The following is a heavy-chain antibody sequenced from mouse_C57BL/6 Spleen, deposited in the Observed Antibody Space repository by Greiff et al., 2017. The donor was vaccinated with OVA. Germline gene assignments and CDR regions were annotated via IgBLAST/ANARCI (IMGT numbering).Heavy chain of an antibody. CDR1: GYTFTSYW. Sequence: VQLQQSGAELVKPGASVKLSCKASGYTFTSYWMQWVKQRPGQGLEWIGEIDPSDSYTNYNQKFKGKATLTVDTSSSTAYMQLSSLTSEDSAVYYCARWLLNAMDYWGQGTSVTVSS. V-gene: IGHV1-50*01. CDR2: IDPSDSYT. D-gene: IGHD2-3*01. CDR3: ARWLLNAMDY. J-gene: IGHJ4*01.